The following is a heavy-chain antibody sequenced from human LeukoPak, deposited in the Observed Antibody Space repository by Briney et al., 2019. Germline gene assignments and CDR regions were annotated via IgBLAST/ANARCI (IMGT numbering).Heavy chain of an antibody. CDR2: ITTYNGYT. D-gene: IGHD3-10*01. CDR3: ARVTWGVYYMDV. Sequence: ASVKVSCKASGYTFTNYGISWVRQAPGQGLEWMGWITTYNGYTNYAQKLQGRITMTTDTSTSTAYMELSRLRSDDTAVYYCARVTWGVYYMDVWGKGTTVTVSS. V-gene: IGHV1-18*01. CDR1: GYTFTNYG. J-gene: IGHJ6*03.